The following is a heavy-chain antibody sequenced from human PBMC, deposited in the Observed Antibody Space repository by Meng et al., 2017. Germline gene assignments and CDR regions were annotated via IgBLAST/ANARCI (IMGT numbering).Heavy chain of an antibody. V-gene: IGHV4-31*03. CDR3: ARDVTGHYYFDY. CDR1: GGSISSGGYF. J-gene: IGHJ4*02. D-gene: IGHD2-21*02. CDR2: MYPSGST. Sequence: QGKLQWSGPGLVKPSETLFLTCTVSGGSISSGGYFWGWIRQHPGKGLEWIGYMYPSGSTHYNPSQESRVTISIDTSKNQLSLELSSVTAADTAVYYCARDVTGHYYFDYWGQGTLVTVSS.